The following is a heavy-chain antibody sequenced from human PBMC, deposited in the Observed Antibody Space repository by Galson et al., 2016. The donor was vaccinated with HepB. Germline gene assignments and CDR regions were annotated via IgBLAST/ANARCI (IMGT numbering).Heavy chain of an antibody. J-gene: IGHJ6*02. V-gene: IGHV3-21*01. D-gene: IGHD2-15*01. CDR2: ISSNNYI. CDR3: AKDTGHCSGGVCYSPRSMDV. CDR1: GFTFSSYS. Sequence: SLRLSCAASGFTFSSYSLNWVRQAPGKGLEWVSFISSNNYIYYAASVQGRFTISRDNAKNSLYLQMHSLRAEDTAVYYCAKDTGHCSGGVCYSPRSMDVWGQGTTVTVSS.